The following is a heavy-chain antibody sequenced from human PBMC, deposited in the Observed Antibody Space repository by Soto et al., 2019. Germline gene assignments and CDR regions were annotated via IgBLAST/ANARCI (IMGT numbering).Heavy chain of an antibody. Sequence: EGQLLESGGGLVQPGGSLRLSCVASGFTFSNYAMSWVRQAPGKGLKWVSAISGSGGSTYYADSVKGRFTISRDNSKKTLYLEMNRLRAEDTAVFYCARLYTAMAPGAFDIWGQGTTITVS. D-gene: IGHD5-18*01. CDR1: GFTFSNYA. CDR2: ISGSGGST. J-gene: IGHJ3*02. CDR3: ARLYTAMAPGAFDI. V-gene: IGHV3-23*01.